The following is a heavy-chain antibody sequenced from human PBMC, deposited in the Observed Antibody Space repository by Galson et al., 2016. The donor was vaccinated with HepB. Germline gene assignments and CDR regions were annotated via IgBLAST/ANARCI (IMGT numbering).Heavy chain of an antibody. J-gene: IGHJ4*02. CDR3: ARDRDFPDGHPDPFDC. V-gene: IGHV3-7*03. Sequence: SLRLSCAASGFLFSTYGMHWVRQAPGKGLEWVANIKQDGSEEHYADSVKGLFTISRDNANQSVYLQLNSLRAEDTAVYYCARDRDFPDGHPDPFDCWGQGTVVTVS. D-gene: IGHD3-3*01. CDR2: IKQDGSEE. CDR1: GFLFSTYG.